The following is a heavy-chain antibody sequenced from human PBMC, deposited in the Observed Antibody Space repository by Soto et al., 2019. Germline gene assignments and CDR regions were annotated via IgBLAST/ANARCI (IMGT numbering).Heavy chain of an antibody. D-gene: IGHD6-13*01. V-gene: IGHV3-30*03. Sequence: PGGSLRLSCAASGFTFSSYGMHWVRQAPGKGLEWVAVISYDGSNKYYADSVKGRFTISRDNSKNTLYLQMNSLRAEDTAVYYCARLADSAHYYYGMDVWGQGTTVTVSS. CDR3: ARLADSAHYYYGMDV. CDR1: GFTFSSYG. CDR2: ISYDGSNK. J-gene: IGHJ6*02.